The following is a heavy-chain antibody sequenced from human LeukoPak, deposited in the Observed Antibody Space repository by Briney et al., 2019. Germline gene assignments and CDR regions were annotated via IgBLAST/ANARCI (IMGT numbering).Heavy chain of an antibody. J-gene: IGHJ4*02. D-gene: IGHD3-10*01. CDR3: ARGDYYGSSDY. Sequence: SETLSLTCTVSGGSISSSYYYWGWIRQPPGKGLEWIGSVYYSGTTYYSPSLQSRVTMSVHTSKNQSSLKLRSVTAADTAVYYCARGDYYGSSDYWGQGTPVTVSS. CDR1: GGSISSSYYY. CDR2: VYYSGTT. V-gene: IGHV4-39*07.